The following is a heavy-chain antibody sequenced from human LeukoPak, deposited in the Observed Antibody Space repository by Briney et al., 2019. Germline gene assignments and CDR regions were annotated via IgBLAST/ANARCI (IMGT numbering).Heavy chain of an antibody. V-gene: IGHV1-46*01. CDR3: ATNDILTGYYLDY. CDR1: GYTFTYYS. J-gene: IGHJ4*02. D-gene: IGHD3-9*01. Sequence: GASVKVSCKSSGYTFTYYSMHWVRQAPGQGLEWMGIINPTDGSASYAQKFQGRVTMTRDTSISTAYMELSRLRSDDTAMYYCATNDILTGYYLDYWGLGTLVTVSS. CDR2: INPTDGSA.